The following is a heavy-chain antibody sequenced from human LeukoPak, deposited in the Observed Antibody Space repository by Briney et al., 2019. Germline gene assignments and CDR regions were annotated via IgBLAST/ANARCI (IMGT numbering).Heavy chain of an antibody. CDR2: IRYDGSNK. J-gene: IGHJ4*02. CDR1: GFTFSSYG. D-gene: IGHD2-2*02. Sequence: GGSLRLSCAASGFTFSSYGMHWVRQAPGKGLEWVAFIRYDGSNKYYADSVKGRFTISRDNSKNTLYLQMNSLRAEDTAVYYCAKFGVYCSSTSCDNDYWGPGTLVTVSS. V-gene: IGHV3-30*02. CDR3: AKFGVYCSSTSCDNDY.